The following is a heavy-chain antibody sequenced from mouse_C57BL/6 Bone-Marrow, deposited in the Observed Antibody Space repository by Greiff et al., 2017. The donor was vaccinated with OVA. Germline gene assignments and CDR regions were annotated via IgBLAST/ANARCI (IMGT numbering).Heavy chain of an antibody. D-gene: IGHD4-1*02. Sequence: VQLQQSGAELVMPGASVKLSCTASGFNITDDYMHWVKQRPEQGLEWIGWIDPENGDTEYASKFQGKATITADTSSNTAYLQLSSLTSEDTAVYYCTTSTGTEAYWGQGTLVTVSA. CDR2: IDPENGDT. CDR3: TTSTGTEAY. CDR1: GFNITDDY. J-gene: IGHJ3*01. V-gene: IGHV14-4*01.